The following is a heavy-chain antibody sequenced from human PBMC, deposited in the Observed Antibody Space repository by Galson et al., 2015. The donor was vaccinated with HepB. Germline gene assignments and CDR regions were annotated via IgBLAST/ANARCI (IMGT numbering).Heavy chain of an antibody. CDR2: INSGIRT. D-gene: IGHD2-2*01. Sequence: SLRLSCAASGFNLTHNYMSWVRQAPGKGLEWVSGINSGIRTSYADSVKARFTISRDNAKNTLYLQMNNLRAEDTAAYYYARAYSTGWYYFDYWGQGTLVTVSS. V-gene: IGHV3-53*01. CDR1: GFNLTHNY. J-gene: IGHJ4*02. CDR3: ARAYSTGWYYFDY.